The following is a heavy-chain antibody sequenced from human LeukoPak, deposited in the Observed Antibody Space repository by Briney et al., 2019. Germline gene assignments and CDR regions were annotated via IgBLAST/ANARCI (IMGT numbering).Heavy chain of an antibody. CDR1: GFTFSSYA. V-gene: IGHV3-23*01. Sequence: GGSLRLSCAASGFTFSSYAMSWVRQAPGKGLEWVSAISGSGGSTYYADSVKGRFTISRDNSKNTLYLQMNSLRAEDTAVYYCAKASVVVPAAMPLDYFDYWGQGTLVTVSS. CDR3: AKASVVVPAAMPLDYFDY. D-gene: IGHD2-2*01. J-gene: IGHJ4*02. CDR2: ISGSGGST.